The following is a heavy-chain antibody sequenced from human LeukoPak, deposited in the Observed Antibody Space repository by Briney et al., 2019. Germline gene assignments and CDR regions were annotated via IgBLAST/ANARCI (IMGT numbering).Heavy chain of an antibody. CDR2: INTDGSST. V-gene: IGHV3-74*01. CDR1: GLTFSSYW. J-gene: IGHJ4*02. Sequence: GGSLRLSCAASGLTFSSYWMHWVRQAPGKGLVWVSRINTDGSSTSYADSVKGRFTISRDNAKNSLYLQMNSLRAEDTALYYCATEGGYWGQGTLVTVSS. CDR3: ATEGGY. D-gene: IGHD1-14*01.